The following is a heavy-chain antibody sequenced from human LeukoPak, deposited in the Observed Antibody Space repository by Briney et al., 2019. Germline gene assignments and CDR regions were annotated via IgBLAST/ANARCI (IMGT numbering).Heavy chain of an antibody. CDR1: GFTFSSYS. Sequence: SGGSLRLSCAASGFTFSSYSMNWVRQAPGKGLEWVSFISSSSSYIYYADSVKGRFTISRDNAKNSLYLQMNSLRAEDTAVYYCARDLPPYYYDSSGYYPDAFDIWGQGTMVTVSS. V-gene: IGHV3-21*01. D-gene: IGHD3-22*01. CDR3: ARDLPPYYYDSSGYYPDAFDI. CDR2: ISSSSSYI. J-gene: IGHJ3*02.